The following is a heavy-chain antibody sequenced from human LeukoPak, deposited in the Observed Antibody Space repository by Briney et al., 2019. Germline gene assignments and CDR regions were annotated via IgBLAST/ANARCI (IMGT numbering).Heavy chain of an antibody. CDR1: GGTFSSYA. CDR3: ARDRSDNVWGSYRYFIWFAP. J-gene: IGHJ5*02. D-gene: IGHD3-16*02. Sequence: SVKVSCKASGGTFSSYAISWVRQATGQGLEWMGRIIAILGIANSAQKFPSRDTITADTSTSTAYMELSSLRSEDTAVYNCARDRSDNVWGSYRYFIWFAPWGQGTLVTVSS. V-gene: IGHV1-69*04. CDR2: IIAILGIA.